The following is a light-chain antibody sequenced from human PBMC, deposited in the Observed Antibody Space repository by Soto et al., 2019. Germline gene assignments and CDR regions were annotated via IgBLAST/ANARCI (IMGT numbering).Light chain of an antibody. V-gene: IGKV3-20*01. J-gene: IGKJ2*01. CDR1: QSVSSNY. Sequence: EIVLTQSPGTLSLSPGERATLSCRASQSVSSNYLAWYQQRPGQAPRLLIDGASSRATGTPDRSSGSGSGTDFPLTISRLEPEDFAVYYCQQCGSSPRYTFGQGTKLEIK. CDR3: QQCGSSPRYT. CDR2: GAS.